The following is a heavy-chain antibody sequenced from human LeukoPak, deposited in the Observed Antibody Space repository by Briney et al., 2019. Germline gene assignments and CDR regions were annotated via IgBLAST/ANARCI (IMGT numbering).Heavy chain of an antibody. CDR2: IIPIFGTA. J-gene: IGHJ4*02. Sequence: SVKVSCKASGGTFSSYAISWVRQAPGQGLEWMGGIIPIFGTANYAQKFQGRVTITADKSTGTAYMELSSLRSEDTAVYYCARAKYSSSWYDYWGQGTLVTVSS. CDR1: GGTFSSYA. V-gene: IGHV1-69*06. CDR3: ARAKYSSSWYDY. D-gene: IGHD6-13*01.